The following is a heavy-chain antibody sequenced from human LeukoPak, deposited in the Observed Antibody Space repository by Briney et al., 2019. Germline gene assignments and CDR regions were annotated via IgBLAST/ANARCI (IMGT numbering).Heavy chain of an antibody. CDR3: ARASGSYLDAFDI. Sequence: SVKVSCKASGGTFSSYSIIWVRQAPGQGLEWMGRIIPILDIANYAQKFQGRVTIAADKSTSTAHMELSSLRSEDTAVYYCARASGSYLDAFDIWGQGTMVTVSS. CDR1: GGTFSSYS. D-gene: IGHD1-26*01. J-gene: IGHJ3*02. V-gene: IGHV1-69*02. CDR2: IIPILDIA.